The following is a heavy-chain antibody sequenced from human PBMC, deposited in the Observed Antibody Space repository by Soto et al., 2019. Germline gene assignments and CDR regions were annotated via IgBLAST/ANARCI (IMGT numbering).Heavy chain of an antibody. CDR2: IDPSDSYT. J-gene: IGHJ5*02. CDR1: GYSFTSYW. D-gene: IGHD4-17*01. V-gene: IGHV5-10-1*01. CDR3: ARSPYGDYALWFDH. Sequence: GESLKIYWRGSGYSFTSYWSSWVRQMPGKGLEWIGRIDPSDSYTNYSPSLQGNVTISDDKSISTAYLQWSSLKASDTAMYYCARSPYGDYALWFDHWGQGTLVTVSS.